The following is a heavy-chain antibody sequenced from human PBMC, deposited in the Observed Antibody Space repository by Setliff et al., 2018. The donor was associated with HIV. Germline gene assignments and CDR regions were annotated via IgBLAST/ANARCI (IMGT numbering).Heavy chain of an antibody. J-gene: IGHJ2*01. D-gene: IGHD7-27*01. CDR2: VHYSGST. V-gene: IGHV4-39*01. CDR3: VRHAQLGGAHFDL. Sequence: SETLSLTCTVSDGSISSTNHYWGWIRQSPGKRLEWIGTVHYSGSTYYNPSLKSRLTISVDTSTNHFSLKLSSVAAADTAVYFCVRHAQLGGAHFDLWGPGSLVTSPQ. CDR1: DGSISSTNHY.